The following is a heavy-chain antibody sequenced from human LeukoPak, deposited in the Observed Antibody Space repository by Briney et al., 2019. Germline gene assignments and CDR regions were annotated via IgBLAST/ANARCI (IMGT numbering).Heavy chain of an antibody. CDR3: ARFRTWGDKAFDY. D-gene: IGHD2-21*02. Sequence: GGSLRLSCAASGFTFNAFGMNWVRQAPGKGLEWVSYIGTTSGAIYYADSVKGRFTISRDSAKNSLYLQMSSLRAEDTAVYYCARFRTWGDKAFDYWGQGTLVTVSS. V-gene: IGHV3-48*01. CDR1: GFTFNAFG. J-gene: IGHJ4*02. CDR2: IGTTSGAI.